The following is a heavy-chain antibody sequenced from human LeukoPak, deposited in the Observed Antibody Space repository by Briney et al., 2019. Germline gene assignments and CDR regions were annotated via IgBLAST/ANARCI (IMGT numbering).Heavy chain of an antibody. Sequence: PGGSLRLSCAASGFTYSSYEMNWVRQAPGKGLEWVSYISSSGSTIYYADSVKGRFTISRDNAKNSLYLQMNSLRAEDTAVYYCVRGVAAGLDDYWGQGTLVTVSS. J-gene: IGHJ4*02. CDR1: GFTYSSYE. V-gene: IGHV3-48*03. CDR2: ISSSGSTI. D-gene: IGHD6-13*01. CDR3: VRGVAAGLDDY.